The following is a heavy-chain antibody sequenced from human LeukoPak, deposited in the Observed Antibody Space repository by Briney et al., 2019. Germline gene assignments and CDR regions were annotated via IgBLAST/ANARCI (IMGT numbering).Heavy chain of an antibody. V-gene: IGHV3-30*18. CDR2: ISYDGSNK. D-gene: IGHD4-23*01. J-gene: IGHJ4*02. CDR3: ANQYGGNPPFDY. CDR1: GFTFSSYG. Sequence: PGGSLRLSCAASGFTFSSYGMHWVRQAPGKGLEWVAVISYDGSNKYYADSVKGRFTISRDNSKNTLYLQMNSLRAEDTVVYYCANQYGGNPPFDYWGQGTLVTVSS.